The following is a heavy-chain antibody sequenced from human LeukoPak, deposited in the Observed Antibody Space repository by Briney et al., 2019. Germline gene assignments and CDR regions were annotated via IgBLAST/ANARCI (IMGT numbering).Heavy chain of an antibody. CDR3: ARGDQGIAARLGAFDI. CDR1: GGSISSSSYY. CDR2: IYYSGST. D-gene: IGHD6-6*01. J-gene: IGHJ3*02. Sequence: SETLSLTCTVSGGSISSSSYYWGWIRQPPGKGLEWFGSIYYSGSTFYNPSLKSRVTISVDTSKNQFSPKLNSVTAADTAVYYCARGDQGIAARLGAFDIWGQGTMVTVSS. V-gene: IGHV4-39*01.